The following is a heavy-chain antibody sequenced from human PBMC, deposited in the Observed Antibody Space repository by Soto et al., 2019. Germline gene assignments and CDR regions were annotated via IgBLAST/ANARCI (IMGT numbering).Heavy chain of an antibody. CDR2: ISSNSAYI. V-gene: IGHV3-21*01. D-gene: IGHD6-13*01. CDR1: GFTFLSFT. J-gene: IGHJ5*02. Sequence: PGGSLRISCAASGFTFLSFTMNWGRQAPGKGLEWVSTISSNSAYIYYTDALRGRFTISRDNAKNSLHLQMNSLRAEDTAVYYCTRDASRDSSARGWFDPWGPGTLVTVS. CDR3: TRDASRDSSARGWFDP.